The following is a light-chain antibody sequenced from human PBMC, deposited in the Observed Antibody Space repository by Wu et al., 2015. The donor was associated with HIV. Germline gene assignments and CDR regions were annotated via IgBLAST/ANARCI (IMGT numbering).Light chain of an antibody. CDR2: AAS. Sequence: DIQMTQSPSSLSASVGDRVTITCRASQGISNFLAWYQQKPGKPPKVLIYAASTLQSGVPPRFSGSGSGTDFTLTISSLQPEDVATYYCTKSITLAPWTFGPRDQGGNE. CDR3: TKSITLAPWT. CDR1: QGISNF. J-gene: IGKJ1*01. V-gene: IGKV1-27*01.